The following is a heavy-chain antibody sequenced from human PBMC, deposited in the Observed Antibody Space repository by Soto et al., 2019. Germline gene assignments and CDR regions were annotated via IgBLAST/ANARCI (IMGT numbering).Heavy chain of an antibody. D-gene: IGHD1-26*01. J-gene: IGHJ4*02. Sequence: ASVKVSCKASGFTFTSSAMQWVRQARGQRLEWMGWMNPNSGNTGYAQKFQGRVTMTRDTSITTAYMELNSLRSEDTAVYYCARGVGATSFDYWGQGTLVTVSS. CDR2: MNPNSGNT. CDR3: ARGVGATSFDY. V-gene: IGHV1-8*02. CDR1: GFTFTSSA.